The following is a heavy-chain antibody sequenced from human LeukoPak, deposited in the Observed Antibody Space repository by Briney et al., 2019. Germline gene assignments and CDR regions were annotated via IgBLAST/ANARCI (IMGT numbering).Heavy chain of an antibody. J-gene: IGHJ3*02. Sequence: PSETLSLTCTVSGGSISGYYWSWIRQPPGKGLEWIGKIYSSGSTDYNPSLKSRVTISVDTSKNQFSLNLTSVTAADTAVYYCARAAFCGGDCSFHAFDIWGQGTLVTVSS. CDR3: ARAAFCGGDCSFHAFDI. D-gene: IGHD2-21*02. CDR2: IYSSGST. CDR1: GGSISGYY. V-gene: IGHV4-59*01.